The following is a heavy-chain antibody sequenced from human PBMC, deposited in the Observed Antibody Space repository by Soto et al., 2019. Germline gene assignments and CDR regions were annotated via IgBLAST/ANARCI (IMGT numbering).Heavy chain of an antibody. Sequence: SETLCLTCAVYGGSFSGYYWSWIRQPPGKGLEWIGEINHSGSTNYNPSLKSRVTISVDTSKNQFSLKLSSVTAAYTAVYYCGRGLFLACLLWVYFDYGGRETRAT. CDR2: INHSGST. CDR1: GGSFSGYY. J-gene: IGHJ4*02. V-gene: IGHV4-34*01. D-gene: IGHD3-3*01. CDR3: GRGLFLACLLWVYFDY.